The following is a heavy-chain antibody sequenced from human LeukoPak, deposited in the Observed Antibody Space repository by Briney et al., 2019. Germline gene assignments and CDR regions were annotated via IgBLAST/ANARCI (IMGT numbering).Heavy chain of an antibody. D-gene: IGHD6-19*01. CDR2: INPDSGGT. V-gene: IGHV1-2*02. J-gene: IGHJ4*02. CDR1: AYTFTGYY. CDR3: AREGSGWRGNFDY. Sequence: ASVKVSCKASAYTFTGYYMHWVRQAPGQGLEWMGWINPDSGGTNYAQKFQGRVTMTRDTSISTAYMEVSRLRSDDTAVYYCAREGSGWRGNFDYWGQGTLVTVSS.